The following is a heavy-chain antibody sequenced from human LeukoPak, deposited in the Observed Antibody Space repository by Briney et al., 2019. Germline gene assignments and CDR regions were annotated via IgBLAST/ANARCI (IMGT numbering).Heavy chain of an antibody. D-gene: IGHD2-2*01. CDR1: GGSISSSSYY. V-gene: IGHV4-39*01. CDR3: ARVDIVVVPSANFDC. CDR2: INYSGST. Sequence: PSETLSLTCTVSGGSISSSSYYWGWIRQPPGKGLEWIGSINYSGSTYYNPSLKSRVTIFVDTSKNQFSLKLSSATAADTAVYYCARVDIVVVPSANFDCWGQGTLVTVSS. J-gene: IGHJ4*02.